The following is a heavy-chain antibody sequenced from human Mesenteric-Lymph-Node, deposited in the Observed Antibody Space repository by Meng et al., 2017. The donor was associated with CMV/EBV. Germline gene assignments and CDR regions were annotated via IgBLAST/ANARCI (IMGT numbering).Heavy chain of an antibody. CDR2: INWNSDHL. CDR3: ARDQGGSSYDY. D-gene: IGHD3-16*01. Sequence: SLKISCAASGFTFDAYAMHWVRQVPEKGLEWVSGINWNSDHLDYADSVRGRFTISRDNAKSSLYLQMNSLRAEDTAIYYCARDQGGSSYDYWGQGTLVTVSS. J-gene: IGHJ4*02. V-gene: IGHV3-9*01. CDR1: GFTFDAYA.